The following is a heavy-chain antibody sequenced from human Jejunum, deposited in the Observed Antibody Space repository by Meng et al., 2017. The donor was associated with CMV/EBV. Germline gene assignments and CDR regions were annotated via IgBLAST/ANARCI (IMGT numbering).Heavy chain of an antibody. CDR1: GFIFSNYA. CDR3: AKGDSSGTSYFDY. D-gene: IGHD3-22*01. Sequence: SGFIFSNYAMGWVRQAPGKGLEWVSIAYGGGVTTYSADFVKGRFTVSRDNSMNTVFLQMNSLRTDDTAVYYCAKGDSSGTSYFDYWGQGTLVTVSS. CDR2: AYGGGVTT. J-gene: IGHJ4*02. V-gene: IGHV3-23*03.